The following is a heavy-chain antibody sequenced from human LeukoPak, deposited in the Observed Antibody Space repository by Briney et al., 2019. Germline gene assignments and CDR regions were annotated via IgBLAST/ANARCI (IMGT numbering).Heavy chain of an antibody. D-gene: IGHD3-22*01. V-gene: IGHV1-18*01. CDR3: AVGYYYDSSGYYYFDY. CDR2: ISAYNGNT. Sequence: ASVKVSCKASGYTFTSYGISWVRQAPGQGLEWMGWISAYNGNTNYAQKLQGRVTMTTDTSTSTAYMELRSLRSDDTAVYCCAVGYYYDSSGYYYFDYWGQGTLVTVSS. CDR1: GYTFTSYG. J-gene: IGHJ4*02.